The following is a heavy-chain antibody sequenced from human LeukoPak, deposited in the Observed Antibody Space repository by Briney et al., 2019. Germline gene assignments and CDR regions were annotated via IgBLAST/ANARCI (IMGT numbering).Heavy chain of an antibody. V-gene: IGHV1-8*02. CDR2: MNPNSGNT. CDR1: GYTFTNYW. J-gene: IGHJ6*03. D-gene: IGHD2-15*01. Sequence: PGESLKISCKGSGYTFTNYWIGWVRQATGQGLEWMGWMNPNSGNTGYAQKFQGRVTMTRNTSISTAYMELSSLRSEDTAVYYCARGHRVVVAANTYYYMDVWGKGTTVTVSS. CDR3: ARGHRVVVAANTYYYMDV.